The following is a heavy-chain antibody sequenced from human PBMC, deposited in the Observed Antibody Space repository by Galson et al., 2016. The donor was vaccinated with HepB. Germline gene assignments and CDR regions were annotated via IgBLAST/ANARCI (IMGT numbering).Heavy chain of an antibody. V-gene: IGHV6-1*01. CDR3: AKGSLEGGFDY. CDR2: TKYRSKWYF. J-gene: IGHJ4*02. D-gene: IGHD3-16*01. CDR1: GDSVSDVGAA. Sequence: CAISGDSVSDVGAAWNWIRQSPSRGLEWLGMTKYRSKWYFDYGASVKSRMTMSPDTSKNQISLQLNSVTTEDTFVYYCAKGSLEGGFDYWGQGSLVTVSS.